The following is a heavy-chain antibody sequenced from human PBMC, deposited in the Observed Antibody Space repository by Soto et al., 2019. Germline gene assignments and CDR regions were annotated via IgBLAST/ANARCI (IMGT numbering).Heavy chain of an antibody. Sequence: KTSETLSLTCAVSGYSISSGFFWGWTRQPPGKGLEWIASVSHSDGARYNPSLKSRVNISLDTSKNEVSLRLSPVTAADTAVYYCARDIRTSSEGYWGQGTLVTVSS. D-gene: IGHD6-6*01. CDR2: VSHSDGA. J-gene: IGHJ4*02. V-gene: IGHV4-38-2*02. CDR3: ARDIRTSSEGY. CDR1: GYSISSGFF.